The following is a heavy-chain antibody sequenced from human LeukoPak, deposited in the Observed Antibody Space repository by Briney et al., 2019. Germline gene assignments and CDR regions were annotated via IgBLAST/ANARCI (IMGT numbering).Heavy chain of an antibody. Sequence: SETLSLTCTVSGGYISSYYWSWIRQPPGKGLEGIGYISYSGTTNYNPSLKSRVTISVDTSKNQFSLKLNSVTAADTAVYYCARVRYGWGSPYNWFDPWGQGTLVTVSS. D-gene: IGHD3-10*01. CDR1: GGYISSYY. V-gene: IGHV4-59*01. CDR3: ARVRYGWGSPYNWFDP. CDR2: ISYSGTT. J-gene: IGHJ5*02.